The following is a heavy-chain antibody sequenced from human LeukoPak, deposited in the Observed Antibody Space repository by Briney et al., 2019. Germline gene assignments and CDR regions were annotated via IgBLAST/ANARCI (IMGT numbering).Heavy chain of an antibody. D-gene: IGHD4-17*01. J-gene: IGHJ4*02. CDR3: AKREKGTTGRFFDY. Sequence: GGSLRLSCAASGFTFTNYAMTWVRQAPGKGLEWVSGISEGVGNTYADSVKGRFTISRDHSKNTLYLQMNSLRAEDTALYYCAKREKGTTGRFFDYWGQGTLVTVSS. CDR2: ISEGVGNT. CDR1: GFTFTNYA. V-gene: IGHV3-23*01.